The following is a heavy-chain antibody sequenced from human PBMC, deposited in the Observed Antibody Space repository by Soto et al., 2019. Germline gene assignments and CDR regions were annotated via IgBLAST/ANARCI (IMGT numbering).Heavy chain of an antibody. Sequence: GGSLRLSCAAAAFTFTDNCTRWIRQAPGKGLEWVSYISSSGSTIYYEDAVKGRFTISRDNAKNSLYLQMNSLRAEDTAVYYCARGSGSSWYFDYWGQGTLVTVSS. CDR1: AFTFTDNC. CDR3: ARGSGSSWYFDY. J-gene: IGHJ4*02. D-gene: IGHD6-13*01. V-gene: IGHV3-11*01. CDR2: ISSSGSTI.